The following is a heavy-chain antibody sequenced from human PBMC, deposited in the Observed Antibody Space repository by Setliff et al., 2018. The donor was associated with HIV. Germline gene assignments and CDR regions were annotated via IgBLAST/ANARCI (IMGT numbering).Heavy chain of an antibody. CDR3: ARQLSNSFDY. Sequence: SVKVSCKASGGTFSSYAISWVRQAPGQGLEWMGGIIPIFGTANYAQEFQGRVTITTDESTNTAYMEFSGLTSDDTAVYYCARQLSNSFDYWGQGTLVTVSS. CDR2: IIPIFGTA. V-gene: IGHV1-69*05. D-gene: IGHD1-1*01. CDR1: GGTFSSYA. J-gene: IGHJ4*02.